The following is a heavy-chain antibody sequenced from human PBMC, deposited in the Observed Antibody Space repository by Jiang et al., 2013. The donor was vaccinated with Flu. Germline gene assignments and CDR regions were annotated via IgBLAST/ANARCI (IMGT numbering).Heavy chain of an antibody. J-gene: IGHJ4*02. CDR1: GFSLSNGRMS. V-gene: IGHV2-26*01. Sequence: KPTQTLTLTCAVSGFSLSNGRMSVSWIRQPPGKALEWLAHIFSNDEKSYSTSLKSRLTISKDTSTSQVVLTMTNVDPGDTATYYCARYYYGTTGYFDYWGQGTLVTVSS. CDR2: IFSNDEK. D-gene: IGHD3-22*01. CDR3: ARYYYGTTGYFDY.